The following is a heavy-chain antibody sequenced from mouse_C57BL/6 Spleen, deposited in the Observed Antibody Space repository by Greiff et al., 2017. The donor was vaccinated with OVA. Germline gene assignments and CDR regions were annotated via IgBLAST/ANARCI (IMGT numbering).Heavy chain of an antibody. V-gene: IGHV1-61*01. CDR2: IYPSDSET. CDR3: ARSNDGYCMDY. Sequence: QVQLQQPGAELVRPGSSVTLSCKASGYTFTSYWMAWVKQRPGQGLEWIGNIYPSDSETHYNQKFKDKATVTVDKSSSTAYMQLSSLTSEDSAVYYCARSNDGYCMDYWGQGTSVTVSS. J-gene: IGHJ4*01. CDR1: GYTFTSYW. D-gene: IGHD2-3*01.